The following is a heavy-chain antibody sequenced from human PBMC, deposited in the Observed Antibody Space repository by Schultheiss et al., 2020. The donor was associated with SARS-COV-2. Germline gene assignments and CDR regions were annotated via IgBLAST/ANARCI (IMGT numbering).Heavy chain of an antibody. CDR3: ARDPTDYCSSTSCYIPNYYYYGMDV. J-gene: IGHJ6*02. Sequence: SVKVSCKASGGTFSSYTISWVRQAPGQGLEWMGRIIPILGIANYAQKFQGRVTITADKSTSTAYMELRSLRSDDTAVYYCARDPTDYCSSTSCYIPNYYYYGMDVWGQGTTVTVSS. CDR1: GGTFSSYT. D-gene: IGHD2-2*02. CDR2: IIPILGIA. V-gene: IGHV1-69*04.